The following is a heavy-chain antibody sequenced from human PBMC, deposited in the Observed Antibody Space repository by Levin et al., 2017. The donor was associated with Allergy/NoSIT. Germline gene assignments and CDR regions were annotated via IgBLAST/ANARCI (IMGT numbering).Heavy chain of an antibody. D-gene: IGHD1/OR15-1a*01. CDR2: IYWDDDK. CDR3: AHSAPKQRYFDY. CDR1: GFSLSTSGVG. J-gene: IGHJ4*02. V-gene: IGHV2-5*02. Sequence: SGPTLVKPTQTLTLTCTFSGFSLSTSGVGVGWIRQPPGKALEWLALIYWDDDKRYSPSLKSRLTITKVTSKNQVVLTMTNMDPVDTPTYCCAHSAPKQRYFDYRGQGTLVTVSS.